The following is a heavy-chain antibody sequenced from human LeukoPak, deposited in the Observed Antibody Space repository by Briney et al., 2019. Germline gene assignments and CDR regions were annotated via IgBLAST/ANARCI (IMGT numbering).Heavy chain of an antibody. CDR3: ASLGIVVDPYYGGYYGMDV. J-gene: IGHJ6*02. V-gene: IGHV4-61*08. Sequence: PSETLSLTCTVSGGSISSGGYYWSWIRQPPGKGLEWIGYIYYSGSTNYNPSLKSRVTISVDTSKNQFSLKLSSVTAADTAVYYCASLGIVVDPYYGGYYGMDVWGQGTTVTISS. CDR1: GGSISSGGYY. CDR2: IYYSGST. D-gene: IGHD3-22*01.